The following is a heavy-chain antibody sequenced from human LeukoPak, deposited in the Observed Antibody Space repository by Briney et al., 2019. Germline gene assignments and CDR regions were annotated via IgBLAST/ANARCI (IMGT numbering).Heavy chain of an antibody. J-gene: IGHJ6*03. D-gene: IGHD3-22*01. V-gene: IGHV3-11*04. Sequence: GGSLRLSCAASGFTFSDYYMSWIRQAPGKGLEWVSYISSSVSTIYYADSVKGRFTISRDNAKNSLYLQMNSLRAEDTAVYYCARTPYDSSGYYASDYMDVWGKGTTVTVSS. CDR1: GFTFSDYY. CDR2: ISSSVSTI. CDR3: ARTPYDSSGYYASDYMDV.